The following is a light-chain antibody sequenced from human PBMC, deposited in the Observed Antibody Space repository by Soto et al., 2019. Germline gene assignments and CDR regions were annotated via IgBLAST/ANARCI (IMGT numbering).Light chain of an antibody. Sequence: EIVLTQSPGTLSLSPGERATLSCGASQSFTSNYLAWYQQKPGQAPRLLIYGASTRATGIPDRFSGSGSGTEFTLTISGLQSEDFATYYCQQYNSWPVTFGGGTKV. CDR1: QSFTSN. CDR3: QQYNSWPVT. CDR2: GAS. V-gene: IGKV3D-15*01. J-gene: IGKJ4*01.